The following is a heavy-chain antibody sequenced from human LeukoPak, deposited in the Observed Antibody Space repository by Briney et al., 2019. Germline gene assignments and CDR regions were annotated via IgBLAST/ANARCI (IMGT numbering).Heavy chain of an antibody. J-gene: IGHJ3*02. CDR3: ARDRGGIVGDTNAFDI. V-gene: IGHV4-61*02. D-gene: IGHD1-26*01. Sequence: PSQTLSLTCTVSGGSISSGSYYWSWIRQPAGKGLRWIGRLHTSGSTNYNPSLRSRVTISVDTSKNQFSLKLRSMTAADTAVYYCARDRGGIVGDTNAFDIWGQGTMVTVSS. CDR2: LHTSGST. CDR1: GGSISSGSYY.